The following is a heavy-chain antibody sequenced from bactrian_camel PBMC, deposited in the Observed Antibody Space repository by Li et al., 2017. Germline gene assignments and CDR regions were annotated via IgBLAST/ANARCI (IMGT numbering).Heavy chain of an antibody. CDR1: GRSNENYF. J-gene: IGHJ6*01. V-gene: IGHV3S45*01. D-gene: IGHD2*01. CDR2: MYTGFGGGNI. CDR3: TTIRHCTGIADFLY. Sequence: HVQLVESGGGSVQAGGSLRLSCAISGRSNENYFLAWFRQPPGKEREGVAAMYTGFGGGNIHHDDSVKGRFTISQDNSKNTLYLQMNSLKPEDTAMYYCTTIRHCTGIADFLYWAQGTQVTVS.